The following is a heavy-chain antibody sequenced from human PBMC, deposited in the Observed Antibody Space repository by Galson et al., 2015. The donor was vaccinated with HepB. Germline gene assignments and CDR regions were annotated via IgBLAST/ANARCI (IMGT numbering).Heavy chain of an antibody. CDR1: GFTFSSYG. V-gene: IGHV3-33*08. J-gene: IGHJ1*01. CDR3: ASQDGYPEYFQH. Sequence: SLRLSCAASGFTFSSYGMHWVRLAPGKGLEWVAVIWYDGSNKYYADSVKGRFTISRDNPKNTLYLQMNSLRAEDTAVYYCASQDGYPEYFQHWGQGTLVTVSS. D-gene: IGHD5-24*01. CDR2: IWYDGSNK.